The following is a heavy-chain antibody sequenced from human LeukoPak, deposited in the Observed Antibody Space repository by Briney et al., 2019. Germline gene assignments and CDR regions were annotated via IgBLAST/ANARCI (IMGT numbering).Heavy chain of an antibody. CDR2: LYTSGST. CDR3: ARESIQSKGIAAAGLPDY. J-gene: IGHJ4*02. D-gene: IGHD6-13*01. Sequence: SETLSLTCTVSGGSISSYYWSWIRQPAGKGLEWIGRLYTSGSTNYNPSLKSRVTMSVDTSKNQFSLKLSSVTAADTAVYYCARESIQSKGIAAAGLPDYWGQGTLVTVSS. V-gene: IGHV4-4*07. CDR1: GGSISSYY.